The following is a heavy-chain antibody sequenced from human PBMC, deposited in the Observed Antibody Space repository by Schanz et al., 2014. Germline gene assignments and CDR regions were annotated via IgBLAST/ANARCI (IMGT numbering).Heavy chain of an antibody. V-gene: IGHV4-4*08. J-gene: IGHJ3*02. D-gene: IGHD2-2*01. CDR3: ARDVGGCSSSTSCYAFEI. Sequence: QVQLQESGPGLVKPSETLSLTCTVSGGSINNYHWSWIRQPPGMGLEWLGYIYSSGNTNYNPSLKWRVPISIDTSKNHLSLQLSSVTAADTAVYYCARDVGGCSSSTSCYAFEIWGRGTMVTVSS. CDR1: GGSINNYH. CDR2: IYSSGNT.